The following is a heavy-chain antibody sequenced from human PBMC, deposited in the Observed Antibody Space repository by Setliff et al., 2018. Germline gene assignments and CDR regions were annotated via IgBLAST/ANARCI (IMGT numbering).Heavy chain of an antibody. V-gene: IGHV4-4*07. Sequence: PPETLSPTCPVSGGSIINSYSWSWIRQPAGKGLEWIGRISTSGNTNYNPSLKSRVTVSLDTSKNQFSLKLTSMTAADTAVYYCARDQWVRSPPLYFSYSMDVWGKGTTVTSP. J-gene: IGHJ6*04. CDR2: ISTSGNT. CDR3: ARDQWVRSPPLYFSYSMDV. D-gene: IGHD5-12*01. CDR1: GGSIINSYS.